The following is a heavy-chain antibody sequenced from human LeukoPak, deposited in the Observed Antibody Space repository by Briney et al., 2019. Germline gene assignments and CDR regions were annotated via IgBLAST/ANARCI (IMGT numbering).Heavy chain of an antibody. V-gene: IGHV4-39*07. J-gene: IGHJ4*02. CDR1: GRSISSSSYY. CDR2: VYYTGAS. Sequence: SETLSLTCTVSGRSISSSSYYWGWFRQPPGKGLEWIGSVYYTGASYYNPSLKSRVTISIDTSKNHFSLNWTSVTAADTAVYYCARGAPPQNWGQGALVTVSS. CDR3: ARGAPPQN.